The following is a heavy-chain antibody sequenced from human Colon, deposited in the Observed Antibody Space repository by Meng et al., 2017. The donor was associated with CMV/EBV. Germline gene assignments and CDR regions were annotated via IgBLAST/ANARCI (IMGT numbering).Heavy chain of an antibody. J-gene: IGHJ4*02. D-gene: IGHD1-1*01. V-gene: IGHV1-46*01. CDR1: GYTFTGYY. CDR2: MHHGSGSA. CDR3: ARDTNS. Sequence: GESLKISCKASGYTFTGYYMHWVRQAPGQGLEWMGLMHHGSGSANYAPQFQGRVTMTRDTSTTTAFLELTSLRSDDTAIYYCARDTNSWGQGTLVTVSS.